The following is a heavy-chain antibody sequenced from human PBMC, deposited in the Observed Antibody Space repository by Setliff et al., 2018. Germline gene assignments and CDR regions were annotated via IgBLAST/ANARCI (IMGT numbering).Heavy chain of an antibody. CDR3: ARVAYPNGGSCRYFDN. V-gene: IGHV4-31*11. D-gene: IGHD2-15*01. CDR1: GGSISTDPYF. Sequence: SETLSLTCAVSGGSISTDPYFWTWIRQHPVKGLEWIGYISYSGRTSYNPSLYSRITVSLDRSKNQFSLQLTSVTAADTAMYYCARVAYPNGGSCRYFDNWSQGTLVTVSS. CDR2: ISYSGRT. J-gene: IGHJ4*02.